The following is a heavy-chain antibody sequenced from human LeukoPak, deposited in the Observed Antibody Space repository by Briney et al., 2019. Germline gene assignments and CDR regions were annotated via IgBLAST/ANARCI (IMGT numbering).Heavy chain of an antibody. CDR3: ARTLGYCSGGSCYPGRIDY. V-gene: IGHV3-53*01. CDR2: IYSGGST. Sequence: PGGSLRLSCEASGFXVSSNYISWVRQAPGKGLEWLSVIYSGGSTYYADSVKGRFTISRDNSKNTLYLQMNSLRAEDTAVYYCARTLGYCSGGSCYPGRIDYWGQGTLVTVSS. D-gene: IGHD2-15*01. J-gene: IGHJ4*02. CDR1: GFXVSSNY.